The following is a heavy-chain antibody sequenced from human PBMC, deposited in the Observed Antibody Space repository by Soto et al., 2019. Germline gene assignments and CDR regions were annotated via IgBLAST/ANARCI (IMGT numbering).Heavy chain of an antibody. D-gene: IGHD3-22*01. CDR1: GFTFSNAW. CDR3: TTDSYITSIIVRFDY. V-gene: IGHV3-15*07. Sequence: GGPLRLSCAASGFTFSNAWVNCVRQTPGKGLEWVGRVKSKTDGGTTDFAAPVKGRFAISRDDSKNMVYLEMNSLKTEDTAIYYCTTDSYITSIIVRFDYWGHGTLVTVSS. J-gene: IGHJ4*01. CDR2: VKSKTDGGTT.